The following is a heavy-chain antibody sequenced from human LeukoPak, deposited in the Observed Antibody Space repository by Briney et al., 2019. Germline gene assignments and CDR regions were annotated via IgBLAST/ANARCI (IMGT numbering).Heavy chain of an antibody. D-gene: IGHD2-2*01. CDR3: ARGVVPATSHLPLLDS. CDR2: IHYSGSA. V-gene: IGHV4-59*01. CDR1: GGSISPDY. Sequence: ASETLSLTCTVSGGSISPDYWTWIRQPPREGLEWIGYIHYSGSANYNPSLQSRVTISRDASKKQFSLRLTSVTAADTAVYYCARGVVPATSHLPLLDSWGQGTLVTVSS. J-gene: IGHJ4*02.